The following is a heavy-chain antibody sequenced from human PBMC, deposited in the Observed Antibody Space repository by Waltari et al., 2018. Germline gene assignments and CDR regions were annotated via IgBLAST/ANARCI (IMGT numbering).Heavy chain of an antibody. D-gene: IGHD3-3*01. J-gene: IGHJ4*02. CDR3: ARHTRITIFGVVGPFDY. V-gene: IGHV4-39*01. CDR2: IYYSGST. CDR1: GGSISSSSYY. Sequence: QLQLQESGPGLVKPSETLSLTCTVSGGSISSSSYYWGWIRQPPGKGLEWIGSIYYSGSTYYNPSLKSRVTISVDTPKNQFSLKLSSVTAADTAVYYCARHTRITIFGVVGPFDYWGQGTLVTVSS.